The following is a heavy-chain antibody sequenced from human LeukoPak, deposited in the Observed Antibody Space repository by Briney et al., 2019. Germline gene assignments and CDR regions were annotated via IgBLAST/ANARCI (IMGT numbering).Heavy chain of an antibody. Sequence: GASVKVSCKASGYTFTGYYMHWVRQAPGQGLEWMGWINPNSGGTNYAQKFQGRVTMTRDTSISTAYMELSRPRSDNTAVYYCARDYDILTGYSDDFDYWGQGTLVTVSS. CDR2: INPNSGGT. V-gene: IGHV1-2*02. J-gene: IGHJ4*02. CDR1: GYTFTGYY. D-gene: IGHD3-9*01. CDR3: ARDYDILTGYSDDFDY.